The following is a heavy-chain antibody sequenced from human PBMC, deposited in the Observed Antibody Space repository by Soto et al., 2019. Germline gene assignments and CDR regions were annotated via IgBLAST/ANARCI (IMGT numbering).Heavy chain of an antibody. D-gene: IGHD6-19*01. V-gene: IGHV4-4*02. CDR3: ARGSSVSDS. J-gene: IGHJ4*02. CDR2: IYHIGST. Sequence: NLSETLSLTCAVSGGSVSSSQWWTWVRQAPGKGLEWLGEIYHIGSTKYNPALKSRVTISVDKSNNHFSLSLTSVTAADTAVYYCARGSSVSDSWGQGTLVTVSS. CDR1: GGSVSSSQW.